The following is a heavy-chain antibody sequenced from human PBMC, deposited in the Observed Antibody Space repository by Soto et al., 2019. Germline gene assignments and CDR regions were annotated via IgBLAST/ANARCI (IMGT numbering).Heavy chain of an antibody. J-gene: IGHJ4*02. CDR1: GGSISSYY. D-gene: IGHD5-12*01. Sequence: SETLSLTCTVSGGSISSYYWSWIRQPPGKGLEWIGYIYYSGSTNYNPSLKSRVTISVDTSRNQFSLKLSSVTAADTAVYYCARVSQYGGYEGAFDYGGRGTLVTVSS. V-gene: IGHV4-59*01. CDR2: IYYSGST. CDR3: ARVSQYGGYEGAFDY.